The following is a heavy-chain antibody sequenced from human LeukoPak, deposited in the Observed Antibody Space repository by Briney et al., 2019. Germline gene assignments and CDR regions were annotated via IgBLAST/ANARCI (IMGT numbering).Heavy chain of an antibody. CDR2: INHSGST. CDR3: ARVPGYSSGWPYYYYYMDV. Sequence: SETLSLTCTVSGDSITGYYWGWIRQPPGKGLEWIGEINHSGSTNYNPSLKSRVTISVDTSKNQFSLKLSSVTAADTAVYYCARVPGYSSGWPYYYYYMDVWGKGTTVTVSS. D-gene: IGHD6-19*01. J-gene: IGHJ6*03. CDR1: GDSITGYY. V-gene: IGHV4-34*01.